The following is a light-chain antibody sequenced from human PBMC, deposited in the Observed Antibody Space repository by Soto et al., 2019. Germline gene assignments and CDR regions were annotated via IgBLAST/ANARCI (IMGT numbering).Light chain of an antibody. CDR1: ELGNKY. CDR2: QDT. CDR3: QAWDNNIVV. V-gene: IGLV3-1*01. J-gene: IGLJ3*02. Sequence: SSELTQPHTMSVSPGQTASITCSGDELGNKYVCWFQQKPGQSPALVIYQDTKRPSGIPERFSGSNSGNTATLTISGTQAMDEADYYCQAWDNNIVVFGGGTKLTVL.